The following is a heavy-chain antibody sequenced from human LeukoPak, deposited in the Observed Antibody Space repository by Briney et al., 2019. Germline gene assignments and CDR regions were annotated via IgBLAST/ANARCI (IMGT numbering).Heavy chain of an antibody. D-gene: IGHD2-15*01. CDR3: AREWTTLFDY. CDR1: GASVGSGGHY. CDR2: IHISGST. V-gene: IGHV4-61*02. J-gene: IGHJ4*02. Sequence: PSGTLSLTCTVSGASVGSGGHYWSWIRQPAGKGLEWLGRIHISGSTNYNPSLNSRVTISIDTSKNQFSVQMTSVTAADTAVYYCAREWTTLFDYWGQGTLVTVSS.